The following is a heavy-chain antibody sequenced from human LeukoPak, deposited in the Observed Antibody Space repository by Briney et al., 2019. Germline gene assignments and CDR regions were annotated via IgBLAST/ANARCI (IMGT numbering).Heavy chain of an antibody. CDR1: GGSISSYY. Sequence: SETLSLTCTVSGGSISSYYWSWIRQPPGKGLEWIGYIYYSGSTNYNPSLKSRVTISVDTSKNQFSLKLSSVTAADTAVYYCASTTTVVTPGHFQHWGQGTLVTVSS. D-gene: IGHD4-23*01. J-gene: IGHJ1*01. V-gene: IGHV4-59*01. CDR3: ASTTTVVTPGHFQH. CDR2: IYYSGST.